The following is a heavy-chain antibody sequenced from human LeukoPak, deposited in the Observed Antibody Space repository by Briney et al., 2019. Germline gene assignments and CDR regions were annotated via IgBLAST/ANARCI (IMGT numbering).Heavy chain of an antibody. J-gene: IGHJ6*02. CDR2: ISAVFANT. CDR1: GFTFDNYV. V-gene: IGHV3-23*01. Sequence: PGGSLRLSCAASGFTFDNYVMAWFRQAPGKGLEWVSTISAVFANTYSADSVKGRFTISRDNSKSTLYLQMNSLRAEDTAVYYCAKVLRSGAAAGAYYYYYGMDVWGQGTTVTVSS. CDR3: AKVLRSGAAAGAYYYYYGMDV. D-gene: IGHD6-13*01.